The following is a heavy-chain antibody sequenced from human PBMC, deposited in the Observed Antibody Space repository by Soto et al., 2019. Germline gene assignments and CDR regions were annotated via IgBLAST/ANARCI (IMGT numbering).Heavy chain of an antibody. CDR3: ARTAYYYDSSGYYFDC. V-gene: IGHV3-33*01. J-gene: IGHJ4*02. CDR2: IWYDGRNT. Sequence: SLRLSCAASAFTFSSYGMHWVRQAPGKGLEWLAVIWYDGRNTYYADSVKGRFTISRDNSKNTLYLQMNSLRAEDTAVYYCARTAYYYDSSGYYFDCWGQGTLVTGSS. D-gene: IGHD3-22*01. CDR1: AFTFSSYG.